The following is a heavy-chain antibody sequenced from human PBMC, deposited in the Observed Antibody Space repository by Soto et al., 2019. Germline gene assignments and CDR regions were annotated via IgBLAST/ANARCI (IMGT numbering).Heavy chain of an antibody. V-gene: IGHV3-30-3*01. CDR2: ISYDGSNK. D-gene: IGHD3-22*01. Sequence: QVQLVESGGGVVQPGRSLRLSCAASGFTFSSYAMHWVRQAPGKGLEWVAVISYDGSNKYYADSVKGRFTISRDNSKNTLYLQMNSLRAEDTAVYYCARDRTSYYDSSGYSGGAYFQHWGQGTLVTVSS. J-gene: IGHJ1*01. CDR3: ARDRTSYYDSSGYSGGAYFQH. CDR1: GFTFSSYA.